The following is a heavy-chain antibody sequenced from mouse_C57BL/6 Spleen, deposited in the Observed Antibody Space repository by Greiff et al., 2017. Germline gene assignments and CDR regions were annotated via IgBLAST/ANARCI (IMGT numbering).Heavy chain of an antibody. CDR3: ARRYRSYYFDY. J-gene: IGHJ2*01. CDR1: GYTFTSYW. D-gene: IGHD6-1*01. V-gene: IGHV1-69*01. Sequence: QVQLQQPGAELVMPGASVKLSCKASGYTFTSYWMHWVKQRPGQGLEWIGEIDPSDSYTNYNQKFKGKSTLTVDKSSSTAYMQLSSLTSEDSAVYYCARRYRSYYFDYWGQGTTLTVSS. CDR2: IDPSDSYT.